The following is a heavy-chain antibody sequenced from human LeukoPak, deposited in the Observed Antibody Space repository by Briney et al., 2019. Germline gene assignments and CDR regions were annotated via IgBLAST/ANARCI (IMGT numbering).Heavy chain of an antibody. J-gene: IGHJ4*02. CDR1: GFTFSNFF. CDR2: ISSSSSTI. V-gene: IGHV3-48*02. Sequence: GGSLRLSCAVSGFTFSNFFMNWVRQAPGKGLEWVSYISSSSSTIYYADSVKGRFTISRDNAKNSLYLQMNSLRDEDTAVYYCAREKVEMATISFDYWGQGTLVTVSS. CDR3: AREKVEMATISFDY. D-gene: IGHD5-24*01.